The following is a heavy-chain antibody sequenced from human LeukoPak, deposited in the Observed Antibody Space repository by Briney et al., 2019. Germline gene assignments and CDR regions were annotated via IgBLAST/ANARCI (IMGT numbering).Heavy chain of an antibody. D-gene: IGHD3-10*01. J-gene: IGHJ4*02. CDR2: IYHNENTRST. V-gene: IGHV4-59*08. CDR1: GGSISSYY. CDR3: ARHRGSLYYFDY. Sequence: PSETLSLTCTVSGGSISSYYWSWIRQPPGKGLEWIGYIYHNENTRSTNFNPSLKSRVTISIDSSKNQFSLKLSSVTAADTAVYYCARHRGSLYYFDYWGQGTLVTVSS.